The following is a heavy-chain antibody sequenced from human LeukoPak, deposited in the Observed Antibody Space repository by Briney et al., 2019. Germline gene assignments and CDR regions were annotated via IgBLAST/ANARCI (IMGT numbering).Heavy chain of an antibody. V-gene: IGHV3-7*01. J-gene: IGHJ4*02. Sequence: PGGSLRLSCAASEFTFSSYWMSWVRQAPGKGLEWVANIKQDGGQIYYLESVKGRFTVSRGNAKNSLYLQMNSLRAEDTAVYYCARLGARQMLEYWGQGTLVTVSS. CDR1: EFTFSSYW. D-gene: IGHD4-17*01. CDR2: IKQDGGQI. CDR3: ARLGARQMLEY.